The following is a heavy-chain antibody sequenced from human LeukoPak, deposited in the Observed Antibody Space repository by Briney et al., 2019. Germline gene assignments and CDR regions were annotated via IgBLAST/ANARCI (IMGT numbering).Heavy chain of an antibody. CDR2: IYYSGST. CDR1: GGSISSYY. Sequence: SETLSLTCTVSGGSISSYYWSWLRQPPGKGLEWIGYIYYSGSTNYNPSLKSRVTISVDTSKNQFSLKLSSVTAADTAVYYCARIDTYYYDSSGSQRGAFDIWGQGTMVTVSS. V-gene: IGHV4-59*01. CDR3: ARIDTYYYDSSGSQRGAFDI. J-gene: IGHJ3*02. D-gene: IGHD3-22*01.